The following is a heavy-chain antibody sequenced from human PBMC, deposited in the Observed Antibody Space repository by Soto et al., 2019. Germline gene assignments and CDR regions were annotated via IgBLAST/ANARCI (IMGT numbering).Heavy chain of an antibody. CDR3: ARPNSGYDYYFDY. D-gene: IGHD5-12*01. CDR1: GFTFSDYY. V-gene: IGHV3-11*01. CDR2: ISSSGSTI. J-gene: IGHJ4*02. Sequence: PGGSLRLCCAASGFTFSDYYMSWIRQAPGKGLEWVSYISSSGSTIYYADSVKGRFTISRDNAKNSLYLQMNSLRAEDTAVYYCARPNSGYDYYFDYWGQGTLVTVSS.